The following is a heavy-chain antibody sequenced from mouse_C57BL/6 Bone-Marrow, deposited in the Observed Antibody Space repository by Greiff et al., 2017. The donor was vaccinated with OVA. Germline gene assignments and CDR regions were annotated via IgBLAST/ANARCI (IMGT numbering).Heavy chain of an antibody. CDR2: IYPGSGST. CDR3: ARGHYYGSPDY. V-gene: IGHV1-55*01. Sequence: QVQLQQPGAELVKPGASVKMSCKASRYTFTSYWIPLVKQRPGQGLEWIGDIYPGSGSTNYNEKFKSKATLTVDTSSSTAYMQLSSLTSEDSAVYYCARGHYYGSPDYWGQGTSVTVSS. CDR1: RYTFTSYW. D-gene: IGHD1-1*01. J-gene: IGHJ4*01.